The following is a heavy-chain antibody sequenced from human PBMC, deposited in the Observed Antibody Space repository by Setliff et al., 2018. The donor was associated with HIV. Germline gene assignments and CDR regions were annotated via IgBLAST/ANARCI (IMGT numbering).Heavy chain of an antibody. Sequence: SETLSLTCAAYGGSFSGFYWNWIRQPPGKGLEWIGEINHSGSTNYNPSLKSRVTISVDTSKNQFSLRLSSVIAADTAVYYCARDLSPYGSGDPYYYYGMDVWGQGTTVTVSS. J-gene: IGHJ6*02. CDR3: ARDLSPYGSGDPYYYYGMDV. CDR1: GGSFSGFY. CDR2: INHSGST. D-gene: IGHD3-10*01. V-gene: IGHV4-34*01.